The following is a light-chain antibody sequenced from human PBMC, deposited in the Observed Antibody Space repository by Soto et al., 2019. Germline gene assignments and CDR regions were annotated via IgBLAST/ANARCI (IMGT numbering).Light chain of an antibody. CDR1: QSVSNSY. Sequence: ESVLTQSPGTLSLSTGERATLSCRTSQSVSNSYFAWYQQKPGQAPRLLIYGISSRATGIPDRFSGSGSGTDFTLTISRLEPEDFVVYFCQQYSTLPHTFGQGTKLEVK. CDR2: GIS. J-gene: IGKJ2*01. CDR3: QQYSTLPHT. V-gene: IGKV3-20*01.